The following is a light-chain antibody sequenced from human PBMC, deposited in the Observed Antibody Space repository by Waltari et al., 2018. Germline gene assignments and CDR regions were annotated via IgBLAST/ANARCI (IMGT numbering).Light chain of an antibody. CDR3: QQYYTTPT. V-gene: IGKV4-1*01. J-gene: IGKJ1*01. CDR1: QTLFYSSNNKNY. Sequence: DIVMTQSPDSLAVSLGARATINFKSSQTLFYSSNNKNYLAWYQLKPGQPPKLLIFWASTRESGVPDRFSGSGSATDFTLTIDTLQAEDVAVYYCQQYYTTPTFGQGTKVEIK. CDR2: WAS.